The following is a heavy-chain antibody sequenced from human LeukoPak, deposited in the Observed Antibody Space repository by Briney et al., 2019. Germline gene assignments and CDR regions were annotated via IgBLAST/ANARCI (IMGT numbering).Heavy chain of an antibody. J-gene: IGHJ6*02. D-gene: IGHD6-6*01. CDR2: IYYTGST. V-gene: IGHV4-39*01. CDR1: GGSISSGGYY. CDR3: ARSPTSSSFGMDV. Sequence: SETLSLTCTVSGGSISSGGYYWSWIRQHPGKGLEWIGSIYYTGSTYYNPSLKSRVTISVDTSKNQFSLKLTSVTAADTAVYYCARSPTSSSFGMDVWGQGTTVTVSS.